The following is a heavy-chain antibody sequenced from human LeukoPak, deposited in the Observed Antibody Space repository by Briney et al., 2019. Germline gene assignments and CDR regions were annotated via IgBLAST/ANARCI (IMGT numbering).Heavy chain of an antibody. CDR1: GFTFSSYS. J-gene: IGHJ4*02. CDR3: ARGQLHYYDSSGGRTYTDY. V-gene: IGHV3-48*01. CDR2: ISSSSTI. D-gene: IGHD3-22*01. Sequence: GGSLRLSCAASGFTFSSYSMNWVRQAPGKGLEWVSYISSSSTIYYADSVKGRFTISRDNAKNSLYLQMNSLRAEDTAVYYCARGQLHYYDSSGGRTYTDYWGQGTLVTVSS.